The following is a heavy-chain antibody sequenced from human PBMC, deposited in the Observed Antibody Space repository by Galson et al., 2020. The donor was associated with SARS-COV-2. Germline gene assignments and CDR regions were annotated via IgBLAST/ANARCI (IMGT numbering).Heavy chain of an antibody. CDR2: ISGSIHGDVH. D-gene: IGHD1-1*01. CDR3: ARGPTDRIVGHLAYFDH. CDR1: GFTSSDYT. V-gene: IGHV3-30*04. J-gene: IGHJ4*02. Sequence: GESLKISCTASGFTSSDYTFHWVRQAPGKGLEWVAVISGSIHGDVHYEADFVKGRFTFSRDTSKNTLNLHMRSLTTDDTAVYYCARGPTDRIVGHLAYFDHWGQGTPVTVSS.